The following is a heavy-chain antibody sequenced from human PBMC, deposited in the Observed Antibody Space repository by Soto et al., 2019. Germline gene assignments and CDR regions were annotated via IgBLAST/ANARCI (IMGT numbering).Heavy chain of an antibody. CDR2: INNSGST. CDR3: ALVWSGYRRTETFDY. V-gene: IGHV4-34*01. J-gene: IGHJ4*02. CDR1: GGSFSGYP. Sequence: SETLFLTFAVYGGSFSGYPWRCIRPPPGKGLEWIGKINNSGSTNYNQSLKSRVNISVDKSKNQFSLKLSSVTAADTAVYYCALVWSGYRRTETFDYWGQGTLVTVSS. D-gene: IGHD3-3*01.